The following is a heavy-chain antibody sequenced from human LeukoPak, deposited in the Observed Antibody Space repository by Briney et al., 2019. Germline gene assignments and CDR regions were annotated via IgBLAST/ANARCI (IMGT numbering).Heavy chain of an antibody. J-gene: IGHJ4*02. D-gene: IGHD5-12*01. CDR3: ARDSFGGYSASSVDF. CDR2: MWYDGTNK. V-gene: IGHV3-33*08. Sequence: GSLRLSCAASGFTFSSYGMHWVRQAPGKGLEWVSLMWYDGTNKYYADFVRGRFSISRDNSKNTLFLQMNSLTVEDTAVYYCARDSFGGYSASSVDFWGQGTLVTVSS. CDR1: GFTFSSYG.